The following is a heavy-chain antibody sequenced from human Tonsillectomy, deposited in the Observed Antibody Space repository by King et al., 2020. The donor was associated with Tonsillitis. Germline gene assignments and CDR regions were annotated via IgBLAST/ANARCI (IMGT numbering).Heavy chain of an antibody. CDR2: IIPIFGTA. CDR3: ASGTTGGYCSGGSCYSGFDY. CDR1: GGTFSSYA. D-gene: IGHD2-15*01. Sequence: VQLVQSGAEVKKPGSSVKVSCKASGGTFSSYAISWVRQAPGQGLEWMGGIIPIFGTANYAQKFQGRVTITADESTSTAYMELSSLRSEDTAVYYCASGTTGGYCSGGSCYSGFDYWGQGTLVTVSS. J-gene: IGHJ4*02. V-gene: IGHV1-69*01.